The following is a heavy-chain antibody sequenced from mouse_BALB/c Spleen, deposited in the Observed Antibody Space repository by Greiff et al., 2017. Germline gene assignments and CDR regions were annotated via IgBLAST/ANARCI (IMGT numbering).Heavy chain of an antibody. CDR3: ARDARYDYDAGVFAY. CDR1: GFTFSDFY. D-gene: IGHD2-4*01. J-gene: IGHJ3*01. Sequence: EVKLVESGGGLVQPGGSLRLSCATSGFTFSDFYMEWVRQPPGKRLEWIAASRNKANDYTSECSTSVKGRFIVSRDTSQSILYLQMNDLRAEDTAVYYCARDARYDYDAGVFAYWGQGTLVTVSA. CDR2: SRNKANDYTS. V-gene: IGHV7-1*02.